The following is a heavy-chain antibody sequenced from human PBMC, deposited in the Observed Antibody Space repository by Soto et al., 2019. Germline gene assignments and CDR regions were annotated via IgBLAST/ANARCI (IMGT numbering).Heavy chain of an antibody. CDR2: LYNDGRT. J-gene: IGHJ4*02. V-gene: IGHV4-4*07. CDR1: GDSVSSHY. Sequence: PSETLSRTCSVLGDSVSSHYSSWIRQPAGKGLDWLGRLYNDGRTNYNSSHKRRRITSMDTLKTQFSLKLTSVTAADSAVYSCVREDLAHSYFDFWGQGILVTVSS. CDR3: VREDLAHSYFDF.